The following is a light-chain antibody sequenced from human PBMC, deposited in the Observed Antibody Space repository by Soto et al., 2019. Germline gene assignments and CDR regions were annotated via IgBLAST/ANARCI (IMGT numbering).Light chain of an antibody. CDR3: QKYNSSPRT. Sequence: DIPMTQSPSSLSASVGDRVTITCRASQGISNYLAWYQQKPGKVPKLQIYAASTLQSGVPSRFSGSGSGTDFSLTIICLQREDVATYYCQKYNSSPRTFGQWNKVQIK. CDR1: QGISNY. J-gene: IGKJ1*01. V-gene: IGKV1-27*01. CDR2: AAS.